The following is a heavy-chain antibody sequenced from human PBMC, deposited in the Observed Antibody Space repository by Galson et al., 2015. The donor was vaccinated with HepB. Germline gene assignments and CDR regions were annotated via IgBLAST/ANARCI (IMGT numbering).Heavy chain of an antibody. V-gene: IGHV3-48*03. J-gene: IGHJ4*02. CDR2: ISSSGSTI. Sequence: SLRLSCAASGFTFSSYEMNWVRQAPGKGLEWVSYISSSGSTIYYADSVKGRFTISRDNAKNSLYLRMNSLRAEDTAVYYCARVLQQQLALDYWGQGTLVTVSS. CDR1: GFTFSSYE. CDR3: ARVLQQQLALDY. D-gene: IGHD6-13*01.